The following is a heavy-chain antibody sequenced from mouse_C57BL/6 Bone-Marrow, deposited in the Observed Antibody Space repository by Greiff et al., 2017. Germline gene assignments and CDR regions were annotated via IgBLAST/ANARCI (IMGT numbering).Heavy chain of an antibody. J-gene: IGHJ1*03. Sequence: QVQLMQSGAEFVKPGASVKMSCTASGYTFTSYWITWVQQRPGQGLEWIGDIYPGSGSTNYNEKFKYKATLPVTTSSPTAYMQLSSLTSEASAVYYCAGEWLDWDVVWYFDVWGKGTTVTVSS. V-gene: IGHV1-55*01. D-gene: IGHD4-1*01. CDR1: GYTFTSYW. CDR2: IYPGSGST. CDR3: AGEWLDWDVVWYFDV.